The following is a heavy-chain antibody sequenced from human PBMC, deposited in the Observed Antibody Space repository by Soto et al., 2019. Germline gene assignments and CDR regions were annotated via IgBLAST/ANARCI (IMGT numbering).Heavy chain of an antibody. CDR2: ISSSSSYI. V-gene: IGHV3-21*01. Sequence: EVQLVESGGGLVKPGGSLRLSCAASGFTFSSYSMNWVRQAPGKGLEWVSSISSSSSYIYYADSVKGRFTISRDNAKNSLYLQMNSLRAEDTAVYYCAREMIGIDSSSSGSFDYWGQGTLVTVSS. CDR1: GFTFSSYS. D-gene: IGHD6-6*01. J-gene: IGHJ4*02. CDR3: AREMIGIDSSSSGSFDY.